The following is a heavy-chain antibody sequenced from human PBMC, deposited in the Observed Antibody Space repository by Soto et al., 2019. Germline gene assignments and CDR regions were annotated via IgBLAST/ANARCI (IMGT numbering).Heavy chain of an antibody. CDR2: INHSGST. J-gene: IGHJ4*02. Sequence: SETLSLTCTVSGGSISSYDWTWIRQPPGTGLEWIGEINHSGSTNYNPSLKSRVNISVDTSKNQFSLKLTSVTAADTAVYYCARDKITGLFDYWGQGTLVTVSS. CDR1: GGSISSYD. V-gene: IGHV4-34*01. CDR3: ARDKITGLFDY. D-gene: IGHD2-8*02.